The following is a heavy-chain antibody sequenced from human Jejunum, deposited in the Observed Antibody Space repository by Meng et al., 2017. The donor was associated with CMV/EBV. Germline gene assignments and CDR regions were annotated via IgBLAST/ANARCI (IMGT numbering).Heavy chain of an antibody. J-gene: IGHJ4*02. CDR1: GFTFSTYA. CDR3: ARGAPWTDYDY. V-gene: IGHV3-23*01. D-gene: IGHD3/OR15-3a*01. CDR2: IVGSGGST. Sequence: LSCAASGFTFSTYAMTWVRQAPGKGLEWVSTIVGSGGSTYYADSVKGRFTISRDNINNILYLQMHSLRADDTAVYYCARGAPWTDYDYWGQGTLVTVSS.